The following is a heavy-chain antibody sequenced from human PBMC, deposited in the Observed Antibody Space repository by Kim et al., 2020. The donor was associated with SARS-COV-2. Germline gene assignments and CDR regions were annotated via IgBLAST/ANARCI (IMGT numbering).Heavy chain of an antibody. CDR2: ISSSSSYI. V-gene: IGHV3-21*01. D-gene: IGHD4-17*01. CDR1: GFTFSSYS. CDR3: ARPNSPTVVTPDWYFDL. J-gene: IGHJ2*01. Sequence: GGSLRLSCAASGFTFSSYSMNWVRQAPGKGLEWVSSISSSSSYIYYADSVKGRFTISRDNAKNSLYLQMNSLRAEDTAVYYCARPNSPTVVTPDWYFDLWGRGTLVTVSS.